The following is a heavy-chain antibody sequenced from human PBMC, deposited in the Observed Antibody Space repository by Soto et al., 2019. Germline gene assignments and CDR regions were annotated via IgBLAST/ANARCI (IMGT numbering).Heavy chain of an antibody. D-gene: IGHD4-17*01. Sequence: EVQLVESGGGLVQPGGSLRLSCAASGFTFSTYSMNWVRRAPGKGLEGVSYISSCFYTMYYADSVKGRFTISRDNDKNSLYQEMNSLRDEDTAVYYCATVHLRYYAFDIWCQGTMVIVSS. CDR3: ATVHLRYYAFDI. V-gene: IGHV3-48*02. CDR1: GFTFSTYS. CDR2: ISSCFYTM. J-gene: IGHJ3*02.